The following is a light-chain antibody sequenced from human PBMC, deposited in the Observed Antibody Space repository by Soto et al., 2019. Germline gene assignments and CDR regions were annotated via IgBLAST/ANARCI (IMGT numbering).Light chain of an antibody. V-gene: IGLV2-14*01. J-gene: IGLJ2*01. Sequence: QSVLTQPASVSGSPGQSITISCTGTSSDVGGYKYVSWYQQHPGKAPKLMIYDVSNRPPGVSNRFSGAKSGNTASLTISGLPAENEADYYCSSYTSSSTVVFGGGTKVTVL. CDR3: SSYTSSSTVV. CDR1: SSDVGGYKY. CDR2: DVS.